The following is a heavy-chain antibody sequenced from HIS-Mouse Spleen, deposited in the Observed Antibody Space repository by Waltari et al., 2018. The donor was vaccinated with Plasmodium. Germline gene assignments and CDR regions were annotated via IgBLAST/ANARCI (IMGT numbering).Heavy chain of an antibody. Sequence: QLQLQESGPGLVKPSETLSLTCTVSVGSISSSSYYWGWIRQPPGKGLAWIGSIYYSGSTYYNPSLKSRVTISVDTSKNQFSLKLSSVTAADTAVYYCARRGGSYYYFDYWGQGTLVTVSS. CDR2: IYYSGST. CDR3: ARRGGSYYYFDY. D-gene: IGHD1-26*01. J-gene: IGHJ4*02. V-gene: IGHV4-39*01. CDR1: VGSISSSSYY.